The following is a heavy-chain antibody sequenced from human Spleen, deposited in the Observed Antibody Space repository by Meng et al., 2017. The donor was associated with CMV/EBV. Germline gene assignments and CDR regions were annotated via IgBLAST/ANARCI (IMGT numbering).Heavy chain of an antibody. D-gene: IGHD2-2*01. J-gene: IGHJ4*02. V-gene: IGHV3-23*01. CDR1: GFTFSSYA. Sequence: GEALKISCAASGFTFSSYAMSWVRQAPGKGLEWVSAISGSGGSTYYADSVKGRFTIPRDNSKNTLYLQMNSLRAEDTAVYYCVNIVVVPASYTGGDYGGQGTLVTVSS. CDR3: VNIVVVPASYTGGDY. CDR2: ISGSGGST.